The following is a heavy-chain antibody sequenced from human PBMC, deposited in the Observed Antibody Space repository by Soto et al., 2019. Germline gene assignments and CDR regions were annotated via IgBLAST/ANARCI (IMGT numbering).Heavy chain of an antibody. J-gene: IGHJ3*02. CDR3: AKGIVTIFGVVSPDAFDI. Sequence: EVQLLESGGGLVQPGGSLRLSCAASGFTFSSYAMSWVRQAPGKGLEWVSAISGSGGSTYYADSVKGRFTISRDNSKNTLYLQMNSLRAEGTAVYYCAKGIVTIFGVVSPDAFDIWGQGTMVTVSS. CDR1: GFTFSSYA. V-gene: IGHV3-23*01. CDR2: ISGSGGST. D-gene: IGHD3-3*01.